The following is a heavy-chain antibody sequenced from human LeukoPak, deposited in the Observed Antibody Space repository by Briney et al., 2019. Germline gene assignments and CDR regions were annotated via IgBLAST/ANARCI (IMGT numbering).Heavy chain of an antibody. CDR1: GFTFSGYT. CDR2: ISNISTYI. J-gene: IGHJ3*02. D-gene: IGHD6-19*01. Sequence: GGSLRLSCAASGFTFSGYTMTWVRQAPGKGLEWVSSISNISTYIYYADSVKGRFTISRDNVQNSLYLQMNSLRAEDTAVYYCAKDDSSGWYGDAFDIWGQGTMVTVSS. CDR3: AKDDSSGWYGDAFDI. V-gene: IGHV3-21*01.